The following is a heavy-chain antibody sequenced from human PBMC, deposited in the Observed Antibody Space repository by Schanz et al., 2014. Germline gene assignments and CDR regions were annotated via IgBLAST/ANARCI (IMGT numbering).Heavy chain of an antibody. CDR3: VRDAGWAFGDYHGMDV. Sequence: QVQLVQSGAEVKKPGASVKVSCKASGYTFTSYYMHWVRQAPGQGLEWMGIINPSGGSTSYAQKFQGRVTMTRDTSTSTVYMELRSLISDDTAVYYCVRDAGWAFGDYHGMDVWGQGTMVTVSS. CDR1: GYTFTSYY. J-gene: IGHJ6*02. D-gene: IGHD3-10*01. CDR2: INPSGGST. V-gene: IGHV1-46*01.